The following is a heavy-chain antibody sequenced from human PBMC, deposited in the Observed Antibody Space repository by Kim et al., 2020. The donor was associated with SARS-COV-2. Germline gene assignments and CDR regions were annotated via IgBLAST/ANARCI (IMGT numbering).Heavy chain of an antibody. Sequence: YYADSVKGRFTISRDNSKNTLYLQMNSLRAEDTAVYYCAKEAGSSSDFDYWGQGTLVTVSS. V-gene: IGHV3-23*01. D-gene: IGHD6-6*01. CDR3: AKEAGSSSDFDY. J-gene: IGHJ4*02.